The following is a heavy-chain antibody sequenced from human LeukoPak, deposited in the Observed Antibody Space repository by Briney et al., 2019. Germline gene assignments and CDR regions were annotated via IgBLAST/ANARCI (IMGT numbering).Heavy chain of an antibody. V-gene: IGHV3-48*02. CDR3: ARDRDMKY. Sequence: GGSLRLSCAASGFTFSSYGMHWVRQAPGKGLEWVSYITSSSGAMSYADSVKGRFTISRDNAKNSLYLQMNSLRDEDTAVYYCARDRDMKYWGQGTLVTVSS. CDR1: GFTFSSYG. CDR2: ITSSSGAM. D-gene: IGHD3-9*01. J-gene: IGHJ4*02.